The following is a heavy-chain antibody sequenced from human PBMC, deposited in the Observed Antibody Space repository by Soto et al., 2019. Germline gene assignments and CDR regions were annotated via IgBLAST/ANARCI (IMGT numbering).Heavy chain of an antibody. Sequence: GGSLRLSCAASGFTFSSYAMSWVRQAPGKGLEWVPAISGSGGSTYYADSVKGRFTISRDNSKNTLYLQMNSLRAEDTAVYYCAKDRLQMATIHWFDPWGQGTLVTVSS. D-gene: IGHD5-12*01. CDR2: ISGSGGST. V-gene: IGHV3-23*01. CDR3: AKDRLQMATIHWFDP. J-gene: IGHJ5*02. CDR1: GFTFSSYA.